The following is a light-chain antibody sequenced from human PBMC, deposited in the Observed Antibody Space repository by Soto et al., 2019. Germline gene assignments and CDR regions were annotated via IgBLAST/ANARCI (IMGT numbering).Light chain of an antibody. CDR1: SSDVGGYNY. J-gene: IGLJ3*02. Sequence: QSALTQPRSVSGSPGQSVTISCTGTSSDVGGYNYVSWYQQHPGKAPKLMIYDVSKRPSGVPDRFSGSKSGNTASLTISGLQAEDGADYYCCSYAGSSTWVFGGGTKVTVL. CDR2: DVS. CDR3: CSYAGSSTWV. V-gene: IGLV2-11*01.